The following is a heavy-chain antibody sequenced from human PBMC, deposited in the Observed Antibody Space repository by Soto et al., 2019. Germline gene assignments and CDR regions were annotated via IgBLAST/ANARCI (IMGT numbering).Heavy chain of an antibody. CDR1: VGYISSRSYC. D-gene: IGHD6-13*01. CDR3: ATRRTGYSSSWYYYYGMDV. Sequence: PSETPCLICTLYVGYISSRSYCWGWIRQPPGKGREWIGSIYYSASTYYNPSLKSRVTISVDTSKNQFSLKLSSVTAADTAVYYCATRRTGYSSSWYYYYGMDVWGQGTTVTGSS. CDR2: IYYSAST. J-gene: IGHJ6*01. V-gene: IGHV4-39*05.